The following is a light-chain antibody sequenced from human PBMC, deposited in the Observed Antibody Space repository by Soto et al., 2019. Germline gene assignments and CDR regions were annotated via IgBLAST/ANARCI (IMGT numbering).Light chain of an antibody. Sequence: DIQMTQSPSSLSASVGDRVIITCRASQGISNYLAWYQQKPGQVPKLLIYAASTLQSGVPSRFSGSGSGTDFTLTISSLQPEDVAGYYCQNYNSAPFTFGGGTNVEIK. J-gene: IGKJ4*01. CDR3: QNYNSAPFT. V-gene: IGKV1-27*01. CDR2: AAS. CDR1: QGISNY.